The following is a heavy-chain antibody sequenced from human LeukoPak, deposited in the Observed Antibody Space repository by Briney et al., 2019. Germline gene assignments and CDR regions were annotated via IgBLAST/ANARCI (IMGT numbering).Heavy chain of an antibody. V-gene: IGHV1-69*13. J-gene: IGHJ3*01. D-gene: IGHD3-22*01. CDR1: GGTFSSYA. CDR3: ARDRDYYDSSGYYELAP. CDR2: IIPIFGTA. Sequence: SVKVSCKASGGTFSSYAISWVRQAPGQGLEWMGGIIPIFGTANYAQKFRGRVTITADESTSTAYMELSSLRSEDTAVYYCARDRDYYDSSGYYELAPWGQGTMVTVSS.